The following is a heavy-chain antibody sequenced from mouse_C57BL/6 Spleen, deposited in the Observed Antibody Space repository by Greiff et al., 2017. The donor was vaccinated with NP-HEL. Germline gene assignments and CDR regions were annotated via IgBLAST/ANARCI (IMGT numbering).Heavy chain of an antibody. V-gene: IGHV1-61*01. CDR3: ARRGDGYPFDY. CDR1: GYTFTSYW. D-gene: IGHD2-3*01. CDR2: IYPSDSET. J-gene: IGHJ2*01. Sequence: VKLMESGPELVKPGASVKISCKASGYTFTSYWMDWVKQRPGQGLEWIGNIYPSDSETHYNQKFKDKATLTVDKSSSTAYMQLSSLTSEDSAVYYCARRGDGYPFDYWGQGTTLTVSS.